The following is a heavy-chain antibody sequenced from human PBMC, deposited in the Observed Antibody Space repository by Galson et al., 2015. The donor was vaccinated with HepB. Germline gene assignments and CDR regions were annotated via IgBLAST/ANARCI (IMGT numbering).Heavy chain of an antibody. Sequence: SLRLSCAASGFTFSSYGMHWVRQAPGKGLEWEAVIWYDGSNKYYADSVKGRFTISRDNSKNTLYLQMNSLRAEDTAVYYCAKDYSSGWDAFDIWGQGTMVTVSS. CDR2: IWYDGSNK. D-gene: IGHD6-19*01. J-gene: IGHJ3*02. V-gene: IGHV3-33*06. CDR3: AKDYSSGWDAFDI. CDR1: GFTFSSYG.